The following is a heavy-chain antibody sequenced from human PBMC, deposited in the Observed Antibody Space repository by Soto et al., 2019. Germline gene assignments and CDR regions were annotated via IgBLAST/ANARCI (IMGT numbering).Heavy chain of an antibody. CDR1: GFTFSSYS. J-gene: IGHJ4*02. Sequence: EVQLVESGGGLVKPGGSLRLSCAASGFTFSSYSMNWVRQAPGKGLEWVSSISSSSSYIYYADSVKGRFTISRDNAKNSLYLQRNSLRAEDTAVYYCARETYYYGSGNLGYWGQGTLVTVSS. CDR2: ISSSSSYI. V-gene: IGHV3-21*01. CDR3: ARETYYYGSGNLGY. D-gene: IGHD3-10*01.